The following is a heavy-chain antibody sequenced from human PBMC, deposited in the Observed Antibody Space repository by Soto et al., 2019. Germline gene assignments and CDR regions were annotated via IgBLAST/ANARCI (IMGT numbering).Heavy chain of an antibody. J-gene: IGHJ4*02. D-gene: IGHD1-26*01. Sequence: PGGSLRLSCTASSFTFGDYALSWVRQAPGKGLEWVGVIRTKEYDETTDFAASVKGRFNLSRDDSKSIAYLHMSSLKTEDTAVYYCTRAGLSYGHGLFDFWGQGTQVTVYS. CDR3: TRAGLSYGHGLFDF. CDR2: IRTKEYDETT. CDR1: SFTFGDYA. V-gene: IGHV3-49*04.